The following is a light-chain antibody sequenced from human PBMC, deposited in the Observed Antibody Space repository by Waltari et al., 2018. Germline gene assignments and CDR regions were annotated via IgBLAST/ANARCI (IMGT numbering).Light chain of an antibody. CDR1: SSDVGGYNY. J-gene: IGLJ1*01. CDR3: SSYTSSSTSYV. Sequence: QSALTQPAPVSGSPGQSITISCTGTSSDVGGYNYVSWYQQHPGKAPKLMIYEVSNRPSGVSNRFSGSKSGNTASLTISGLQAEDDAYYYCSSYTSSSTSYVFGTGTKVTVL. V-gene: IGLV2-14*01. CDR2: EVS.